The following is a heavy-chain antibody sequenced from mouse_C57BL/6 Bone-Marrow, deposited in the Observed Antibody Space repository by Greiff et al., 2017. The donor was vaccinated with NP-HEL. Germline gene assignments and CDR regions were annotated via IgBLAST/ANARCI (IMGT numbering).Heavy chain of an antibody. CDR1: GFSFNTYA. V-gene: IGHV10-1*01. CDR3: VRHGGNYLYWYFDV. Sequence: EVMLVESGGGLVQPKGSLKLSCAASGFSFNTYAMNWVRQAPGKGLEWVARIRSKSNNYATYYADSVKDRFTISRDDSESMLYLQMNNLKTEDTAMYYCVRHGGNYLYWYFDVWGTGTTVTVSS. J-gene: IGHJ1*03. D-gene: IGHD2-1*01. CDR2: IRSKSNNYAT.